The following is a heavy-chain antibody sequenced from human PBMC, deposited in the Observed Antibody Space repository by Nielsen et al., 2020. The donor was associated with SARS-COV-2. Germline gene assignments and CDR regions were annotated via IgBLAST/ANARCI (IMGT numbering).Heavy chain of an antibody. V-gene: IGHV3-9*01. D-gene: IGHD1-26*01. J-gene: IGHJ4*02. CDR1: GISLSSVA. CDR2: ISWNSGSI. CDR3: AKDIRSVGASTYFDY. Sequence: SLKISCVASGISLSSVAMHWVRQAPGKGLEWVSGISWNSGSIGYADSVKGRFTISRDNAKNSLYLQMNSLRAEDTALYYCAKDIRSVGASTYFDYWGQGTLVTVSS.